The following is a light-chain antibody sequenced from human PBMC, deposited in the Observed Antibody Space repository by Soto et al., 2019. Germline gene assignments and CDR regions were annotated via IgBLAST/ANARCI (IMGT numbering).Light chain of an antibody. J-gene: IGKJ2*01. CDR1: QSIRNY. V-gene: IGKV1-5*01. Sequence: DIPMTQSPSTLSASVGDRVIITCRASQSIRNYLAWYQQKPGKAPKVLIYDASSVESGVPLRFSGRGSGTEFTLTISSLQPEDFGTYYCQEYDSYSATFGQGTKLQIK. CDR3: QEYDSYSAT. CDR2: DAS.